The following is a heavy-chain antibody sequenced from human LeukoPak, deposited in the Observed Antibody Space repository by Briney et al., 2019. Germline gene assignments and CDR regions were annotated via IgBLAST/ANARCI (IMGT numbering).Heavy chain of an antibody. CDR3: ARGKKQQLEGNYFDY. J-gene: IGHJ4*02. D-gene: IGHD6-13*01. CDR2: INHSGST. Sequence: SETLSLTCAVYGGSFSGYYWSWIRQPPGKGLEWIGEINHSGSTNYNPSLKSRVTISVDTSKNQFSLKLSSVTAADTAVYYCARGKKQQLEGNYFDYWGQGTLVTVSS. CDR1: GGSFSGYY. V-gene: IGHV4-34*01.